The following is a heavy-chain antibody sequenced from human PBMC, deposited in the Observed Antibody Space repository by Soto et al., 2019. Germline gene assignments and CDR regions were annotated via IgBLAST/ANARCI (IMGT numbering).Heavy chain of an antibody. CDR1: GGSFSFYY. J-gene: IGHJ4*02. CDR3: ATSFYDSSGYYLFYFDS. CDR2: INHSGST. V-gene: IGHV4-34*01. D-gene: IGHD3-22*01. Sequence: QVQLHQWGAGLLKPSETLSLTCAVSGGSFSFYYWSWIRQPPGKELEWIGEINHSGSTNYNSSLKSRVTISVATSKNQFSLTLSSVTAADTAVYYCATSFYDSSGYYLFYFDSWGQGTLVTVSS.